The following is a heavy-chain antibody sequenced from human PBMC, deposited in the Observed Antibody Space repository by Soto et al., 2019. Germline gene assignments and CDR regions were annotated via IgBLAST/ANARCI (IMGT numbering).Heavy chain of an antibody. D-gene: IGHD1-26*01. CDR2: LSGSGGST. J-gene: IGHJ4*02. CDR3: AKHRYSGSYVSGWF. Sequence: EVQLLESGGGLVQPGGSLRLSCAASGFTFSSYAMSWVRQAPGKGLEWVSALSGSGGSTYYADSVKGRFTISRDNSKNTLYLQMNSLRAEDTAVYYCAKHRYSGSYVSGWFWGQGTLVTVSS. V-gene: IGHV3-23*01. CDR1: GFTFSSYA.